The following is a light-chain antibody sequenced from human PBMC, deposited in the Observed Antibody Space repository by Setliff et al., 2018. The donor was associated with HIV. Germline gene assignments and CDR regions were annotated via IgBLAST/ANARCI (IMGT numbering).Light chain of an antibody. CDR2: DVT. CDR1: SSDVGGFNF. CDR3: TSYANSSTYI. Sequence: QSALAQPASMSGSPGQSITVSCTGTSSDVGGFNFVSWYQQHPGKAPGLMIYDVTNRPSGVSNRFSGSKSGNTASLTISGLQAEDEADYYCTSYANSSTYIFGTGTK. V-gene: IGLV2-14*03. J-gene: IGLJ1*01.